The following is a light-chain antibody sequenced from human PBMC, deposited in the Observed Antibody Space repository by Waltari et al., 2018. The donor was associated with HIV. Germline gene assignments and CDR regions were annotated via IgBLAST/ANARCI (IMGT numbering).Light chain of an antibody. CDR1: SSDAGGYDS. Sequence: QSALTQPPSASGSPGQSVTISCTGTSSDAGGYDSVSWYQQHPGKAPKLMISEVNKRPSGVPDRFSGSRSGNTASLTVSGLQAEDEAHYYCSSYAGRNTLLFGGGTKLTVL. CDR2: EVN. V-gene: IGLV2-8*01. CDR3: SSYAGRNTLL. J-gene: IGLJ2*01.